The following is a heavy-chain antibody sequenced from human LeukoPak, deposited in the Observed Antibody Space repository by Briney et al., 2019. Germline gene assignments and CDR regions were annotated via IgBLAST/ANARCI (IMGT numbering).Heavy chain of an antibody. CDR2: ISYDGSNK. D-gene: IGHD6-6*01. J-gene: IGHJ4*02. CDR3: ARDSGTEYSSSYYFDY. V-gene: IGHV3-30-3*01. CDR1: GFTFSSYA. Sequence: GRSLRLSCAASGFTFSSYAMHWVRQAPGKGLEWVAVISYDGSNKYYADSVKGRFTISTDNSKNTLYLQMNSLRAEDTAVYYCARDSGTEYSSSYYFDYWGQGTLVTVSS.